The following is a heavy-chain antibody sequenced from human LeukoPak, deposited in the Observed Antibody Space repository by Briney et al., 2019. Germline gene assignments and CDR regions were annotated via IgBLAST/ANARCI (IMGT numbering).Heavy chain of an antibody. Sequence: SETLSLTCTVSGGSISIYYWSWIRQPPGKGLEWIGYIYYSGNTNYNPSLKSRVTISVDTPKNQFSLTLSSVTAADTAVYYCAREPYCGGDCYSFDYWGQGTLVTVSS. CDR3: AREPYCGGDCYSFDY. J-gene: IGHJ4*02. V-gene: IGHV4-59*12. CDR2: IYYSGNT. CDR1: GGSISIYY. D-gene: IGHD2-21*02.